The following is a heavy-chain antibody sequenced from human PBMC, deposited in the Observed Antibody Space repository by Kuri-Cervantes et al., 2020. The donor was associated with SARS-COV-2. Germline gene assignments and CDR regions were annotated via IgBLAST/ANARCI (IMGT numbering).Heavy chain of an antibody. Sequence: LSLTCAASGFTFSSYAMSWVRQAPGKGLEWVSAISGSGGSTYYADSVKGRYTISRDNAKNSLYLQTNSLRAEDTAVYYCARGSYFFWGQGTLVTVSS. J-gene: IGHJ4*02. CDR2: ISGSGGST. CDR1: GFTFSSYA. V-gene: IGHV3-23*01. D-gene: IGHD3-10*01. CDR3: ARGSYFF.